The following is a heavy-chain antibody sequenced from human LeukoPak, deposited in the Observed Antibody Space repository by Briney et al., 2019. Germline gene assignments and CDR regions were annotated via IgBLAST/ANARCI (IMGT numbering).Heavy chain of an antibody. CDR1: GGSISSSSYY. V-gene: IGHV4-39*07. CDR2: IYYSGST. D-gene: IGHD3-10*01. J-gene: IGHJ4*02. CDR3: ARDLSLRDYYGSGSYYTD. Sequence: SETLSLTCTVSGGSISSSSYYWGWIRQPPGKRLEWIGSIYYSGSTYYNPSLKSRVTISVDTSKNQFSLKLSFVTAADAAVYYCARDLSLRDYYGSGSYYTDWGQGTLVTVSS.